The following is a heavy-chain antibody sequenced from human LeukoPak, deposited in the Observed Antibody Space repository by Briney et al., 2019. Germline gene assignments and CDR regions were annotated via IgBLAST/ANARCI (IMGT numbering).Heavy chain of an antibody. CDR1: GVSISSGDYY. CDR3: ARGTPSGYYFPGGDYFDY. Sequence: TSETLSLTCTVSGVSISSGDYYWSWIRQPPGKGLEWIRYIYYSGSTYYNPSLKSRVTISVDTSKNQFSLKLSSVTAADTAVYYCARGTPSGYYFPGGDYFDYWGQGTLVTVSS. V-gene: IGHV4-30-4*01. J-gene: IGHJ4*02. D-gene: IGHD3-22*01. CDR2: IYYSGST.